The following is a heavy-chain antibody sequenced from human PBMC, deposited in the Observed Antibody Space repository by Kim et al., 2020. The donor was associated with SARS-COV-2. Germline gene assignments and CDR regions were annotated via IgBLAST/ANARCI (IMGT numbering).Heavy chain of an antibody. D-gene: IGHD5-18*01. V-gene: IGHV3-23*01. J-gene: IGHJ3*02. CDR3: AKDGYRAFISGTFDI. CDR1: GFTFSSYA. Sequence: GGSLRLSCAASGFTFSSYAMSWVRQAPGKGLEWGSGMSGSGSATYYADSVKGRFTIPRDNSKNTLYLQMNSLRTEDTAVYYCAKDGYRAFISGTFDIWG. CDR2: MSGSGSAT.